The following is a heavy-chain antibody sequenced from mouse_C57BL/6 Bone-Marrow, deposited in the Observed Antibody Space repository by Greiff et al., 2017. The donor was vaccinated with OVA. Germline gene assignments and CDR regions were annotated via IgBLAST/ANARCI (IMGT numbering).Heavy chain of an antibody. J-gene: IGHJ1*03. Sequence: EVQVVESGGDLVKPGGSLKLSCAASGFTFSSYGMSWVRQTPDKRLEWVATISSGGSYTYYPDSVKGRFTISRDNAKNTLYLQMSSLKSEDTAMYYCARHVYYYGSSYVYYWYFDVWGTGTTVTVSS. CDR1: GFTFSSYG. V-gene: IGHV5-6*01. CDR3: ARHVYYYGSSYVYYWYFDV. D-gene: IGHD1-1*01. CDR2: ISSGGSYT.